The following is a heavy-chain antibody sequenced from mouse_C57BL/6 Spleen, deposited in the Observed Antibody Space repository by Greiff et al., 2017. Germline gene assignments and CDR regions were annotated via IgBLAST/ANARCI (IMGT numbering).Heavy chain of an antibody. CDR1: GFTFSDYY. CDR2: INYDGSST. J-gene: IGHJ4*01. D-gene: IGHD2-12*01. V-gene: IGHV5-16*01. CDR3: ARDSYYRAYYANEY. Sequence: VKVLESEAGFVRPGSSIKLSCTASGFTFSDYYMPWVRQVPEKGLEWVANINYDGSSTDYLSSLQSRFIISRDTAKNILYLQMSSLKSEYTATYYCARDSYYRAYYANEYWGKAPSVTAS.